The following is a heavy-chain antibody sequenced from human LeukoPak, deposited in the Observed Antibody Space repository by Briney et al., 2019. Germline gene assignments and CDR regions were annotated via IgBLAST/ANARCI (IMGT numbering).Heavy chain of an antibody. D-gene: IGHD1-26*01. CDR1: GGSISSYY. Sequence: PSETLSLTCTVSGGSISSYYWSWIRQPAGKGLEWIGRIYTSGSTNYNPSLKSRVTMSVDTSKNQFSLKLSSVTAADTAVYYCARDNLMWELKQGYYYYMDVWGKGTTVTVSS. CDR3: ARDNLMWELKQGYYYYMDV. V-gene: IGHV4-4*07. CDR2: IYTSGST. J-gene: IGHJ6*03.